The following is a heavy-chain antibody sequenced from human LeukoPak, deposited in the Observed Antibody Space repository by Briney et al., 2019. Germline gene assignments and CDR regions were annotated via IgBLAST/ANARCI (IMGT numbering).Heavy chain of an antibody. V-gene: IGHV3-21*01. CDR2: ISSSSSYI. Sequence: GSLRLSCAASGFTFSSYSMNWVRQAPGKGLEWVSSISSSSSYIYYADSVKGRFTISRDNAKNSLYLQMNSLRAEDTAVYYCARGHENIMATRDSIDYWGQGTLVTVSS. J-gene: IGHJ4*02. CDR3: ARGHENIMATRDSIDY. D-gene: IGHD5-12*01. CDR1: GFTFSSYS.